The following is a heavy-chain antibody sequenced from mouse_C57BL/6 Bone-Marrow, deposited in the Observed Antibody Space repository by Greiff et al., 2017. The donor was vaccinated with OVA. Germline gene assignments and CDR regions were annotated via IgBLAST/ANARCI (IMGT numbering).Heavy chain of an antibody. CDR1: GFSLTSYG. D-gene: IGHD1-1*01. Sequence: QVQLQQSGPGLVQPSPSLSITCTVSGFSLTSYGVHWVRQSPGQGLEWLGVIWRGGSTDYYAAFISSLSISKDNSKSQVFFKMNSLQADDTAIYDCARNPHYYGSIAYWGQGSLVTVSA. V-gene: IGHV2-2*01. J-gene: IGHJ3*01. CDR3: ARNPHYYGSIAY. CDR2: IWRGGST.